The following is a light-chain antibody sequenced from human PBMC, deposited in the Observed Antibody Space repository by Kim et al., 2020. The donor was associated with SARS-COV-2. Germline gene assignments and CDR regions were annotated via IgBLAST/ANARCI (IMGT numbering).Light chain of an antibody. CDR3: QQSYSTPWLT. CDR1: QSIGTR. Sequence: DIQMTQSPSSLAASVGDRVTIACRASQSIGTRLNWYQQRPGKAPKLLIYAASILQSGVPSRFTGTGSGTDFTLTISSLQPEDFATYSQQSYSTPWLTFGGGTKVDIK. V-gene: IGKV1-39*01. J-gene: IGKJ4*01. CDR2: AAS.